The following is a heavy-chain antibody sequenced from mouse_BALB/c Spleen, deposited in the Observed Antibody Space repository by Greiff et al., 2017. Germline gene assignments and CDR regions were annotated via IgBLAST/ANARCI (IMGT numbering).Heavy chain of an antibody. V-gene: IGHV3-6*02. D-gene: IGHD1-1*01. CDR1: GYSITSGYY. J-gene: IGHJ3*01. CDR3: ARDGDYYGSSYCY. Sequence: DVQLQESGPGLVKPSQSLSLTCSVTGYSITSGYYWNWIRQFPGNKLEWMGYISYDGSNNYNPSLKNRISITRDTSKNQFFLKLNSVTTEDTATYYCARDGDYYGSSYCYWGQGTLVTVSA. CDR2: ISYDGSN.